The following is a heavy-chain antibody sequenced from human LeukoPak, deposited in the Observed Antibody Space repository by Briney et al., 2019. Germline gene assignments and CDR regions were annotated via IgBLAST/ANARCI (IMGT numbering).Heavy chain of an antibody. Sequence: GGSLRLSCAASGFTPSRNYMSWVRQAPGRGLECVSVIYGGGPTYYADSVKGRFTISRDTAKNTLYLQMNSLRGEDTAVYFCARDLGIAGTTHAFDIWGHGTMVTVSS. CDR3: ARDLGIAGTTHAFDI. J-gene: IGHJ3*02. CDR1: GFTPSRNY. D-gene: IGHD1-14*01. V-gene: IGHV3-53*01. CDR2: IYGGGPT.